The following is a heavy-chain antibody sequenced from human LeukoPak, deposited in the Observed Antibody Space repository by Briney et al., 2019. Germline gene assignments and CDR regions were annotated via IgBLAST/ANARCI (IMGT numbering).Heavy chain of an antibody. CDR3: ARVSCVLGY. V-gene: IGHV4-39*07. D-gene: IGHD3-16*01. J-gene: IGHJ4*02. CDR2: IYYSGST. CDR1: GGSISSSSYY. Sequence: SETLSLTCTVSGGSISSSSYYWGWIRQPPGKGLEWIGSIYYSGSTYYNPSLKSRVTISVDTSKNQFSLKLSSVTAADTAVYYCARVSCVLGYWGQGTLVTVSS.